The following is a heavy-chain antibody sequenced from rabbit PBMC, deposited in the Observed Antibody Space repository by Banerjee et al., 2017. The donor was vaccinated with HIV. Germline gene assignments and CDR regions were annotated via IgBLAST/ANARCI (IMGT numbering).Heavy chain of an antibody. D-gene: IGHD4-1*01. CDR2: IYAGSSANT. V-gene: IGHV1S45*01. CDR3: ARSNDWGLEYFHL. CDR1: GFSFSDSYY. Sequence: QEQLEESGGDLVKPEGSLTLTCTASGFSFSDSYYMCWVRQAPGKGLEWIACIYAGSSANTYYATWAKGRFTISKTSSTTVTLQMTSLTAADTATYFCARSNDWGLEYFHLWGPGTLVTVS. J-gene: IGHJ4*01.